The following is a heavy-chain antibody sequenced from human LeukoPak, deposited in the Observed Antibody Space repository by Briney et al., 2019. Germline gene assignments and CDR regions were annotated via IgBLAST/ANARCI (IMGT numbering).Heavy chain of an antibody. V-gene: IGHV3-64D*06. CDR1: GFTFSTYA. D-gene: IGHD1-26*01. CDR2: VTSDGGTT. J-gene: IGHJ4*02. Sequence: GGSPRLSCSASGFTFSTYAMHWVRQAPGEELEYISGVTSDGGTTYHADSVKGRFTISRGNSKNTLYLQMSSLRVEDTAVYYCVKVSSTVGATYFDYWGQGTLVTVSS. CDR3: VKVSSTVGATYFDY.